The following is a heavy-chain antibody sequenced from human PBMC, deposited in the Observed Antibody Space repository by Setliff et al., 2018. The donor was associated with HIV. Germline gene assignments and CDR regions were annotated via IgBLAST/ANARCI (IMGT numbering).Heavy chain of an antibody. CDR3: ARGGGGYYYVGAVDI. Sequence: ASVKVSCKASGYTFISYGVSWVRQAPGQGLEWMGWISVKNGNTNYAQKFQGRVTMTTDTSISTAYMELSSLRSEDTAVYYCARGGGGYYYVGAVDIWGQGTVVTVSS. V-gene: IGHV1-18*01. D-gene: IGHD3-22*01. J-gene: IGHJ3*02. CDR2: ISVKNGNT. CDR1: GYTFISYG.